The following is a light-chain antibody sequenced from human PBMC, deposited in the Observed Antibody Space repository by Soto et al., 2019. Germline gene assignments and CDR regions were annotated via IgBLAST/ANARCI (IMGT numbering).Light chain of an antibody. Sequence: IQLTQSPSSLSASVGYRVTITCRASQSISSWLAWYQQKPGKAPKYLIYDASSLDSGAPSRFSGSGSGTEFTHSISSLQPDDFATYYCQQYNSYPWTFGQGTKVDIK. CDR2: DAS. V-gene: IGKV1-5*01. CDR3: QQYNSYPWT. J-gene: IGKJ1*01. CDR1: QSISSW.